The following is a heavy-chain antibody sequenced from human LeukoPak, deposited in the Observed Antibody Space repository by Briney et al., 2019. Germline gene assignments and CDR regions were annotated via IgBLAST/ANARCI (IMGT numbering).Heavy chain of an antibody. CDR1: GFTFSSYA. V-gene: IGHV3-23*01. D-gene: IGHD6-13*01. CDR2: ISGSGGST. J-gene: IGHJ4*02. Sequence: GGSLRLPCAASGFTFSSYAMYWVRQAPEKGLEWVSGISGSGGSTYYADSVKGRFTISRDNSKNTLYLQMNSLRAEDTAVYYCAKDRGYTGPSASVYDYWGQGTLVTVSS. CDR3: AKDRGYTGPSASVYDY.